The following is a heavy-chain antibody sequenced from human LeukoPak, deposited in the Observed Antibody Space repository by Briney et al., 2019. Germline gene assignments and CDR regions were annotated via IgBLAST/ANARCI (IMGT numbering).Heavy chain of an antibody. CDR1: GFTFSTYN. J-gene: IGHJ5*02. D-gene: IGHD3-22*01. V-gene: IGHV3-21*01. CDR3: ARDPPLNPYDSTGHLP. Sequence: GGSLRLSCAASGFTFSTYNMNWVRQAPGKGLEWVSSITSSSTYIYYADSVKGRFTISRDNAKNSLYLQMNSLRTEDTAVYYCARDPPLNPYDSTGHLPWGQGTLVTVSS. CDR2: ITSSSTYI.